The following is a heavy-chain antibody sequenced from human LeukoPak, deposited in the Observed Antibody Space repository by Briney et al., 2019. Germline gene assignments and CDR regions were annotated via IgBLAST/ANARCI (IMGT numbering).Heavy chain of an antibody. V-gene: IGHV3-74*01. CDR2: NNSDGSWT. J-gene: IGHJ4*02. CDR1: GNYW. CDR3: VSFYETY. D-gene: IGHD2/OR15-2a*01. Sequence: GGSLRLSCAASGNYWMHWVRQAPGKGLVWVSHNNSDGSWTSYADSVKGRFTISKDNAKNTVYLQMNSLGAEDTAVYYCVSFYETYWGRGTLVTVSS.